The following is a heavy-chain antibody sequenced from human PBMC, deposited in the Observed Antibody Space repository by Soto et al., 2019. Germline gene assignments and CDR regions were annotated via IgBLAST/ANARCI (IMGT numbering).Heavy chain of an antibody. CDR2: VYHNGGP. V-gene: IGHV4-4*02. J-gene: IGHJ4*02. D-gene: IGHD2-15*01. CDR3: VRHGGRLFDY. Sequence: QVQLQESGPGLVKPSGTLSLTCAVSDGFISSSNYWSWVRQPPGKGLEWIGQVYHNGGPSYNPSLRSRVTMSIDKSKNQFSLTLSAVTAADTAVYFCVRHGGRLFDYWGPGHLVTVSS. CDR1: DGFISSSNY.